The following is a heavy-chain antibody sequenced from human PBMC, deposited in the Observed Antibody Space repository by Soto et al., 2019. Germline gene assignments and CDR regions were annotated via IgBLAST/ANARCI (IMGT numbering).Heavy chain of an antibody. Sequence: ASVKVSCKASGYNFFSFGISWVRQAPGQGLEWVGWVSVPSGDTSSAQNFQGRVTVTTDTSTSTAYLEVGSLRSDDTAVYYCARTRRSGGSCYLEYWGEGTLVTVSS. CDR2: VSVPSGDT. D-gene: IGHD2-15*01. CDR3: ARTRRSGGSCYLEY. J-gene: IGHJ4*02. CDR1: GYNFFSFG. V-gene: IGHV1-18*01.